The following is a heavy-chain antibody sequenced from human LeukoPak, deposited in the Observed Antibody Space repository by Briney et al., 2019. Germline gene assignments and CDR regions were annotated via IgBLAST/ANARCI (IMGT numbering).Heavy chain of an antibody. D-gene: IGHD3-9*01. CDR3: ARGPNCDILTGTPDGFSDAEYFQH. CDR1: GYTFTSYY. Sequence: ASVKVSCKASGYTFTSYYMHWVRQAPGQGLEWMGIINPSGGSTSYAQKFQGRVTMTRDTSTSTVYMELSSLRSEDTAVYYCARGPNCDILTGTPDGFSDAEYFQHWGQGTLVTVSS. J-gene: IGHJ1*01. V-gene: IGHV1-46*01. CDR2: INPSGGST.